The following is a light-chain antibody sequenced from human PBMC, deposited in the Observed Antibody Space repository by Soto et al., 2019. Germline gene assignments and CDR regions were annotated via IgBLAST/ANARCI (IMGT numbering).Light chain of an antibody. J-gene: IGKJ1*01. CDR3: QQYDNLMWT. Sequence: EIVLTQSPGTLSLSPGESASLSCRASQSISSSYLAWYQQKPGQAPMLLIYGASSRATGIPDRFSGSGSGTDFTVTTSRLEAEDFAVYYCQQYDNLMWTFGQGTKVDIK. CDR1: QSISSSY. V-gene: IGKV3-20*01. CDR2: GAS.